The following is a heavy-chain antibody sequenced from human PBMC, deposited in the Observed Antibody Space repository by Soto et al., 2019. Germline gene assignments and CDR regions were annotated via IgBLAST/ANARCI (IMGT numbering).Heavy chain of an antibody. CDR1: GGSISSGGYY. D-gene: IGHD3-22*01. CDR2: IYYSGST. J-gene: IGHJ4*02. Sequence: SSETLSLTCTVSGGSISSGGYYWSWIRQHPGKGLEWIGYIYYSGSTYYNPSLKSRVTISVDTSKNQFSLKLSSVTAADTAVYYCARGFYYYDTSGYAVFDYWGQGTLVT. V-gene: IGHV4-31*03. CDR3: ARGFYYYDTSGYAVFDY.